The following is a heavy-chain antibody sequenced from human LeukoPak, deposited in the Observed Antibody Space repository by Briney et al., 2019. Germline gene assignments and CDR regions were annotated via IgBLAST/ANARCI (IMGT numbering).Heavy chain of an antibody. V-gene: IGHV3-48*01. J-gene: IGHJ4*02. CDR1: GFTFSSYS. CDR3: ARDGLAVAAVFDY. Sequence: QAGGSLRLSCAASGFTFSSYSMNWVRQAPGKGRECVSYISSSSSTIYYADSVKGRFTISRDNAKNSLYLQMNSLRAEDTAVYYCARDGLAVAAVFDYWGQGTLVTVSS. D-gene: IGHD6-19*01. CDR2: ISSSSSTI.